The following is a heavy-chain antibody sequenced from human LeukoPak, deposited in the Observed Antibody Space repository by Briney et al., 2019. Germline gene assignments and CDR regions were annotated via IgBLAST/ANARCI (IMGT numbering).Heavy chain of an antibody. CDR1: GFTLSSYG. V-gene: IGHV3-33*01. CDR3: ARDLRGLDS. CDR2: LWSDGSNK. J-gene: IGHJ5*01. Sequence: PGRSLRLSCAASGFTLSSYGMHWVRQAPGKGLEWVAVLWSDGSNKYYANSVKGRFTLPRDNSKNTLYLQMSSLRAEDTAVYYCARDLRGLDSWGQGTLVTVSS.